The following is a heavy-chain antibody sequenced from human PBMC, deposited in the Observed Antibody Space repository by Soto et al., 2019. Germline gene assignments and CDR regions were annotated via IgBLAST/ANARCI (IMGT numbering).Heavy chain of an antibody. CDR2: ISGSGGST. D-gene: IGHD3-22*01. J-gene: IGHJ3*02. CDR1: GFTFSSYA. CDR3: AKREGYYYDSSGYKDAFDI. V-gene: IGHV3-23*01. Sequence: EVQLLESGGGLVQPGGSLRLSCAASGFTFSSYAMSWVRQAPGKGLEWVSAISGSGGSTYYADSVKGRFTISRDNSKNTLYLQMNSLRAEDTAVYYCAKREGYYYDSSGYKDAFDIWGQGTMVTVSS.